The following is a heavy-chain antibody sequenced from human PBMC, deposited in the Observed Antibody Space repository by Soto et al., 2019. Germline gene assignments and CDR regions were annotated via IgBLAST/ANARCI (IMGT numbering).Heavy chain of an antibody. V-gene: IGHV4-31*03. Sequence: SETLSLTCTVSGGSISSGGYYWSWIRQHPGKGLEWIGYIYYSGSTYYNPSLKSRVTISVDTSKNQFSLKLSSVTAADTAVYYCARVPRGYGSGSLSDYWGQGTLVTVSS. CDR2: IYYSGST. D-gene: IGHD3-10*01. J-gene: IGHJ4*02. CDR3: ARVPRGYGSGSLSDY. CDR1: GGSISSGGYY.